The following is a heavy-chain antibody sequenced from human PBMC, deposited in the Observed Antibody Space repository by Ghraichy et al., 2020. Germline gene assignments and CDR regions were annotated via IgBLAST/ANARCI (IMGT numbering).Heavy chain of an antibody. Sequence: SCAVSGGSISSGDWWSWVRQPPGKGLEWIGEIHHGGSTNYNPSLKSQVTISVDKSKNQFSLRLSSVTAADTAVYHCVRNGYYALEYWGQGTLVTVSS. J-gene: IGHJ4*02. CDR1: GGSISSGDW. CDR2: IHHGGST. D-gene: IGHD3-22*01. CDR3: VRNGYYALEY. V-gene: IGHV4-4*02.